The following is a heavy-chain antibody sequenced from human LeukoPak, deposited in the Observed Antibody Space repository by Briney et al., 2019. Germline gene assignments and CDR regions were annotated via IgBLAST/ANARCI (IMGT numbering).Heavy chain of an antibody. D-gene: IGHD6-13*01. CDR2: ISSSSYI. V-gene: IGHV3-21*01. Sequence: GGSLRLSCAASGFTFSSYSMNWVRQAPGKGLEWVSSISSSSYIYYADSVKGRFTISRDNAKNSLYLQMNSLRAEDTAVYYCARGSRPSSSWGNYWGQGTLVTVSS. J-gene: IGHJ4*02. CDR3: ARGSRPSSSWGNY. CDR1: GFTFSSYS.